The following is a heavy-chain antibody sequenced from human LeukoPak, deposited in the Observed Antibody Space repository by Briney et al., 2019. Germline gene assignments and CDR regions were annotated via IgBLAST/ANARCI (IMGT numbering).Heavy chain of an antibody. V-gene: IGHV4-61*08. CDR3: ARVTDSRGYYYSDDAFDI. D-gene: IGHD3-22*01. CDR1: GGSISSGGYS. J-gene: IGHJ3*02. CDR2: IYTSGST. Sequence: SETLSLTCAVSGGSISSGGYSWSWIRQPPGKGLEWIGRIYTSGSTNYNPSLKSRVTISVDTSKNQFSLKLSSVTAADTAVYYCARVTDSRGYYYSDDAFDIWGQGTMVTVSS.